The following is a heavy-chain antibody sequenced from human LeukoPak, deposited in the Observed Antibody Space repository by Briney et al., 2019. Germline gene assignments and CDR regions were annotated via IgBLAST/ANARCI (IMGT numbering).Heavy chain of an antibody. J-gene: IGHJ4*02. V-gene: IGHV1-2*02. CDR1: GYTFTDYY. D-gene: IGHD2-15*01. Sequence: ASVKVSCKASGYTFTDYYMHWVRQAPGQGLEWMGWIDLNSGGTNFAQRFQGRVTMTRDTSISTAYMDLSRLISDDTAVYYCARDAGYCTGGSCWYFDHWGQGTLVTVSS. CDR3: ARDAGYCTGGSCWYFDH. CDR2: IDLNSGGT.